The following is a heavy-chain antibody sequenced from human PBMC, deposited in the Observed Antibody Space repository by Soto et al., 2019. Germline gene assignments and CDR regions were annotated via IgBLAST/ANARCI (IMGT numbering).Heavy chain of an antibody. CDR1: GYTFTSYA. J-gene: IGHJ4*02. D-gene: IGHD3-22*01. CDR3: ARDPRGGEYDSSGYYVDY. Sequence: ASVKVSCNASGYTFTSYAISWVRQAAGQGLEWMGLISAHNGNTTYAQNLQGRDTMTTDSSTSTAYMELRSLRSDDTAVYYCARDPRGGEYDSSGYYVDYWGQGTLVTVSS. V-gene: IGHV1-18*01. CDR2: ISAHNGNT.